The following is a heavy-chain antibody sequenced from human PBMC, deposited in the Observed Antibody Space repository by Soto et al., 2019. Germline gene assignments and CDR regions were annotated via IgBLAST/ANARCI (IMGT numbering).Heavy chain of an antibody. V-gene: IGHV5-51*01. D-gene: IGHD6-13*01. J-gene: IGHJ4*02. CDR2: IYPGDHET. CDR3: ARSPRSSPYCDY. CDR1: GYSFSNFW. Sequence: PGESLTLSCKASGYSFSNFWIGWVRQLPGKGLEWMGIIYPGDHETRYSPSFHGKVTISADKSINTAYLQWNSLEASDTAFYFCARSPRSSPYCDYWGQGAMGTVSA.